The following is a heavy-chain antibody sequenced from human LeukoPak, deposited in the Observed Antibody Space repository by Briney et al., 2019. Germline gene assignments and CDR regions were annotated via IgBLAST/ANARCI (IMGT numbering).Heavy chain of an antibody. V-gene: IGHV3-49*04. CDR3: TRGDYYDSSGYYLLFDY. J-gene: IGHJ4*02. D-gene: IGHD3-22*01. Sequence: GRSLRLSCTASGFTFGDYGMSWVRQAPGEGLEWVGFIRSKPYGGTTEYAASVKGRFTISRDDSESIAYLQMNSLKTEDTAVYYSTRGDYYDSSGYYLLFDYWGQGTLVTVSS. CDR1: GFTFGDYG. CDR2: IRSKPYGGTT.